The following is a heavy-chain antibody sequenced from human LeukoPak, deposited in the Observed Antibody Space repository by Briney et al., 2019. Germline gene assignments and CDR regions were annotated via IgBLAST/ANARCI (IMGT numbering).Heavy chain of an antibody. CDR2: IYTSGST. D-gene: IGHD4-17*01. CDR1: GGSISSYY. Sequence: PSETLSLTCTVSGGSISSYYWSWIRQPAGKGLEWIGRIYTSGSTNYNPSLKSRVTISVDKSKDQFSPKLSSVTAADTAVYYCARSRNDYDFDYWGQGTLVTVSS. V-gene: IGHV4-4*07. CDR3: ARSRNDYDFDY. J-gene: IGHJ4*02.